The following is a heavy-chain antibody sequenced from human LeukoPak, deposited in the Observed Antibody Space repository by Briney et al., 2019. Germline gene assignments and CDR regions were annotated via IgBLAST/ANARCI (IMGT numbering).Heavy chain of an antibody. J-gene: IGHJ4*02. CDR3: AKEYSGYDRFFDY. V-gene: IGHV3-30*18. CDR1: GFTFGSYG. Sequence: PGGSLRLSCAASGFTFGSYGMHWVRQAPGKGLEWVAVISYDGRNKYYVDSVKGRFTISRDNSKNTLYLQMNSLRAEDTAVYYCAKEYSGYDRFFDYWGQGTLVTVSS. D-gene: IGHD5-12*01. CDR2: ISYDGRNK.